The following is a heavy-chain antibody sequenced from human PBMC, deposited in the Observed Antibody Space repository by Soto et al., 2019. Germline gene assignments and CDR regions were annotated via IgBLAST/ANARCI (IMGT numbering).Heavy chain of an antibody. CDR1: GFTFSSYA. CDR2: ISYDGSNK. V-gene: IGHV3-30-3*01. D-gene: IGHD6-6*01. CDR3: ASDLYSSSSGGFDY. Sequence: GGSLRLSCAASGFTFSSYAMHWVRQAPGKGLEWVAVISYDGSNKYYADSVKGRFTISRDNSKNTLYLQMNSLRAEDTAVYYCASDLYSSSSGGFDYWGQGTLVTVS. J-gene: IGHJ4*02.